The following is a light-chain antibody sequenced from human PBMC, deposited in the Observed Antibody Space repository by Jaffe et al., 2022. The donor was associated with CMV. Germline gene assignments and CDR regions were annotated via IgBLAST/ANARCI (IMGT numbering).Light chain of an antibody. CDR1: SSNIGSYS. Sequence: QSVLLQSPSTSVTPGQRVTISCSGSSSNIGSYSVNWYQRFPGTAPKLLINSDSQRPSGVPDRFSGSKSGTSAFLVISGVQSEDEADYYCGTWHDNQSAWVFGGGTKLIVL. V-gene: IGLV1-44*01. CDR3: GTWHDNQSAWV. CDR2: SDS. J-gene: IGLJ3*02.